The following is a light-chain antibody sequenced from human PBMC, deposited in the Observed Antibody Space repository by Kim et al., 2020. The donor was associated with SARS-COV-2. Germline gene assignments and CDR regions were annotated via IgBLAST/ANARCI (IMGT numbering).Light chain of an antibody. CDR1: DIGRKS. CDR3: QVWDSSTDHVI. Sequence: APGEKATMSGGGNDIGRKSVHWYQQRPGQAPALVIYFDKDRPSGIPERFSGSNSENSATLTISRVEVGDEADYYCQVWDSSTDHVIFGGGTQLTVL. J-gene: IGLJ2*01. V-gene: IGLV3-21*01. CDR2: FDK.